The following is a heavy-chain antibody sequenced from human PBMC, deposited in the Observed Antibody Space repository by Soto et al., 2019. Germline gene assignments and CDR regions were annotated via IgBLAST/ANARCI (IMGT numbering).Heavy chain of an antibody. CDR3: ARGVSSSSTTPLVY. CDR1: GFTFSGYW. CDR2: INSDGSST. J-gene: IGHJ4*02. D-gene: IGHD6-6*01. Sequence: GGSLRLSCAASGFTFSGYWMHWVCQAPGKGLVWVSRINSDGSSTNYADSVKGRFTISRDNAKNTLYLQMNSLRVEDTAVYYCARGVSSSSTTPLVYWGQGALVTVSS. V-gene: IGHV3-74*01.